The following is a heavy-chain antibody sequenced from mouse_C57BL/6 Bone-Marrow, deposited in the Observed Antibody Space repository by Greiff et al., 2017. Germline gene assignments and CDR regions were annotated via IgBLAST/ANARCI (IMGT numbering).Heavy chain of an antibody. Sequence: QVQLQQSGAELMKPGASVKLSCKATGYTFTGYWIEWVKQRPGHGLEWIGEILPGSGSTNYNEKFKGKATFTADTSSNTAYMQLSSLTTEDSAIYYCARERGNYYGSIPWFAYWGQGTLVTVSA. V-gene: IGHV1-9*01. CDR2: ILPGSGST. D-gene: IGHD1-1*01. CDR3: ARERGNYYGSIPWFAY. J-gene: IGHJ3*01. CDR1: GYTFTGYW.